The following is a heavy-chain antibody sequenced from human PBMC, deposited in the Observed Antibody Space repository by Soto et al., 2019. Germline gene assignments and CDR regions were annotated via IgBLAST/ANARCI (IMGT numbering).Heavy chain of an antibody. V-gene: IGHV4-31*03. CDR2: IYYSGST. D-gene: IGHD3-9*01. CDR1: GGSISSGGYY. Sequence: PSETLSLTCTVSGGSISSGGYYWSWIRQHPGKGMEWIGYIYYSGSTYYNPSLKSRVTISVDTSKNQFSLKLSSVTAADTAVYYCASRNDNYDILTGYYTPSYYWGQGTLVTVSS. CDR3: ASRNDNYDILTGYYTPSYY. J-gene: IGHJ4*02.